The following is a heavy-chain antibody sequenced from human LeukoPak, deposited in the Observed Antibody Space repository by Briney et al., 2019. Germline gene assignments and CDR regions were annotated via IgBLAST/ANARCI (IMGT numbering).Heavy chain of an antibody. D-gene: IGHD3-10*01. V-gene: IGHV3-48*01. J-gene: IGHJ4*02. CDR1: GFSFSGYS. Sequence: GGSLRLSCAASGFSFSGYSMNWVRQAPGKGLEWLSYISPTNTPSYADSVEGRFTISRDNAKNSVYLQMNSLRAEDTAVYYCAKDPSYGSGSYPSFDYWGQGTLVTVSS. CDR2: ISPTNTP. CDR3: AKDPSYGSGSYPSFDY.